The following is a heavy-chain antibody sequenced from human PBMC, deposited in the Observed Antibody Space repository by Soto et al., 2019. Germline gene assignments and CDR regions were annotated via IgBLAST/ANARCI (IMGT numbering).Heavy chain of an antibody. CDR3: AKLSQYSSSYYFNP. CDR1: GFTFNSYA. D-gene: IGHD6-6*01. J-gene: IGHJ5*02. CDR2: VSGLGAAT. Sequence: GSLRLSCAASGFTFNSYAMSWVRQAPGKGLEWVSSVSGLGAATHHADSVQGRFTISRDNSRNTLYLQMNSLRAEDTAVYYCAKLSQYSSSYYFNPWGQGTQVTVSS. V-gene: IGHV3-23*01.